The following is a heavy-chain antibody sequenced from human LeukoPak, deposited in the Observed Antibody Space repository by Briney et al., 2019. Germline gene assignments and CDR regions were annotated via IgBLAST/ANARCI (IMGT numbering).Heavy chain of an antibody. CDR2: IYSGGST. V-gene: IGHV3-66*01. J-gene: IGHJ6*02. CDR3: ARRVVIPGYYYYGMDV. D-gene: IGHD3-3*01. CDR1: GFTVSSNY. Sequence: ESGRSLRLSCAASGFTVSSNYMSWVRQAPGKGLEWVSVIYSGGSTYYADSVKGRFTISRDNSKNTLYLQMNSLRAEDTAVYYCARRVVIPGYYYYGMDVWGQGTTVTVSS.